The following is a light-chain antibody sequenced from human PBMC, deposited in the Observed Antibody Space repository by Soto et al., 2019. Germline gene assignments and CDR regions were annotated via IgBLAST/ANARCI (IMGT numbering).Light chain of an antibody. J-gene: IGLJ1*01. CDR1: SSNIGSNT. CDR2: SNN. CDR3: EAWDDSLNGYV. Sequence: VLTYPASASETPGQRLTISCCGSSSNIGSNTVNCYQQLPGTAQQLLIYSNNQRPSGVPDRFSGSTSGTSASLAISGLQSEDEADYYCEAWDDSLNGYVFGTGTKVTVL. V-gene: IGLV1-44*01.